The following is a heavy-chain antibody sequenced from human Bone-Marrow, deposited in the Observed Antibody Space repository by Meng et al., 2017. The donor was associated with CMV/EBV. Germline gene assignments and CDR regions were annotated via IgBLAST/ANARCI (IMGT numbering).Heavy chain of an antibody. CDR1: GFTLSSYA. V-gene: IGHV3-23*01. J-gene: IGHJ3*02. CDR3: AKDLGSTVVAARGLFDI. Sequence: GESLKISCVASGFTLSSYAMSWVRQAPGKGLEWVSALSGSGGSTHYVDSVKGRFTISRDISKNTLYLQMNSLRAEDTAVYYCAKDLGSTVVAARGLFDIWGQGTMVTVSS. CDR2: LSGSGGST. D-gene: IGHD4-23*01.